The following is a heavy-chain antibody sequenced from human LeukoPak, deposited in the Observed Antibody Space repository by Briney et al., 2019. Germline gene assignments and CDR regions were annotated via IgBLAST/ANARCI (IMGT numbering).Heavy chain of an antibody. J-gene: IGHJ5*02. V-gene: IGHV3-30-3*01. CDR2: ISYDGSNK. CDR1: GFTFSSYA. Sequence: PGRSLRLSCVASGFTFSSYAMHWVRQAPGKGLEWVAVISYDGSNKYYADSVKGRFTISRDNSKNTLYLQMNSLRAEDTAVYYCARDRRGFDPWGQGTLVTVSS. CDR3: ARDRRGFDP.